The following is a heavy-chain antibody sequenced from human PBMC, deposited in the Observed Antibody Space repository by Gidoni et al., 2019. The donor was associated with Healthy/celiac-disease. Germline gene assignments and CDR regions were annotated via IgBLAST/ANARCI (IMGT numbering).Heavy chain of an antibody. D-gene: IGHD3-10*01. CDR2: INAGNGNT. CDR3: AREEVWFGEPGWFDP. J-gene: IGHJ5*02. CDR1: GYTFTSYA. Sequence: QVQLVQSGAEVKKPGASVKVSCKASGYTFTSYAMHWVRQAPGQRLEWMGWINAGNGNTKYSQKFQGRVTITRDTSASTAYMELSSLRSEDTAVYYCAREEVWFGEPGWFDPWGQGTLVTVSS. V-gene: IGHV1-3*01.